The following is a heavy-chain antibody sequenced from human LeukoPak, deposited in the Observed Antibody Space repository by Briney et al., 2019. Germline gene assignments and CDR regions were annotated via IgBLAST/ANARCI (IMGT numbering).Heavy chain of an antibody. CDR1: GFTFSSYA. Sequence: GGSLRLSCAASGFTFSSYAMHWVRQAPGKGLEWVAVISYDGSNKYYADSVKGRFTISRDNSKNTLYLQMNSLRAEDTAVYYCAKEDTAMVPFAFDIWGQGTMVTVSS. D-gene: IGHD5-18*01. CDR2: ISYDGSNK. CDR3: AKEDTAMVPFAFDI. V-gene: IGHV3-30-3*01. J-gene: IGHJ3*02.